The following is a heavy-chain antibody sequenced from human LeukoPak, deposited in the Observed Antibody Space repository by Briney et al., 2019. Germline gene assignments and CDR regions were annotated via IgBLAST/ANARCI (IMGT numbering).Heavy chain of an antibody. D-gene: IGHD3-10*01. CDR2: ISGSGGLT. Sequence: PEGSLRLSCAASGFTFSIYAMSWVRQAPGKGLEWVSSISGSGGLTYYAGSVKGRFTISRDNSKNTLYLQMNSLRAKDTAIYYCAKDRPNYFGNNGHYYRRDGDSWGQGTLVTVSS. V-gene: IGHV3-23*01. J-gene: IGHJ5*01. CDR1: GFTFSIYA. CDR3: AKDRPNYFGNNGHYYRRDGDS.